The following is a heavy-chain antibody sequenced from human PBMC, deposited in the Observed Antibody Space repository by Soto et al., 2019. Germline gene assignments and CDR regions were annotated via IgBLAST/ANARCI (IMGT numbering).Heavy chain of an antibody. Sequence: SETLSLTCTVSGGSISSSSYYWGWIRQPPGKGLEWIGSIYYSGSTYYNPSLKSRVTISVDTSKNQYSMKLSSVTAADTAVYYCARHGPGGSYSDYWGQGTLVTVSS. D-gene: IGHD1-26*01. V-gene: IGHV4-39*01. CDR1: GGSISSSSYY. CDR2: IYYSGST. CDR3: ARHGPGGSYSDY. J-gene: IGHJ4*02.